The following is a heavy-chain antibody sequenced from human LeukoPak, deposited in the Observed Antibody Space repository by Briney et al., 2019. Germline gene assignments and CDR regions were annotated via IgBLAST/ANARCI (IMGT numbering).Heavy chain of an antibody. Sequence: SETLSLTCAVYGGSFSGYYWSWIRQPPGKGLEWIGEINHSGSTNYNPSLKSRVTISVDTSKNQFSLKLSSVTAADTAVYYCARGDGPGTVYPQPFDYWGQGTLVTVSS. J-gene: IGHJ4*02. V-gene: IGHV4-34*01. CDR3: ARGDGPGTVYPQPFDY. CDR2: INHSGST. CDR1: GGSFSGYY. D-gene: IGHD3-10*01.